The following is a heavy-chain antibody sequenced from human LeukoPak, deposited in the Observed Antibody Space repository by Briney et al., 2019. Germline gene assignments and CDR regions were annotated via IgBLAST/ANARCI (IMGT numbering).Heavy chain of an antibody. Sequence: GASVKVSCKASGGTFSSYAISWVRQAPGQGLEWMGRIIPLLGIANYAQKFQGRVTITADKSTSTAYMELSSLRSEDTAVYYCARDLEDIVVVVALDAFDIWGQGTMVTVSS. J-gene: IGHJ3*02. CDR1: GGTFSSYA. D-gene: IGHD2-15*01. CDR2: IIPLLGIA. CDR3: ARDLEDIVVVVALDAFDI. V-gene: IGHV1-69*04.